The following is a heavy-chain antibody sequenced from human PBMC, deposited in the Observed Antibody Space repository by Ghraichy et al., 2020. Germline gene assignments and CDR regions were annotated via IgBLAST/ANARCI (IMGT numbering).Heavy chain of an antibody. CDR2: IYHTGST. Sequence: SETLSLTCNVSGGSVISYYWSWIRQPPGRGLEWIGYIYHTGSTNCNPSLKSRVNLSLDSSKNQGSLTLTCVTAADTAVYYCARGLRSSSSQGTTSDYWGQGTLVTVSS. CDR1: GGSVISYY. D-gene: IGHD6-6*01. CDR3: ARGLRSSSSQGTTSDY. V-gene: IGHV4-59*02. J-gene: IGHJ4*02.